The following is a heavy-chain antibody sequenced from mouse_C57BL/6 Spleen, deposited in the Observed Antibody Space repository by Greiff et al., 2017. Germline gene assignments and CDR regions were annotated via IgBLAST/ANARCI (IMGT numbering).Heavy chain of an antibody. CDR3: TRWDGYYYAMDY. Sequence: QVQLKESGAELVRPGASVTLSCKASGYTFTDYEMHWVKQTPVHGLEWIGAIDPETGGTAYNQKFKGKAILTADKSSSTAYMELRSLTSEDSAVYYCTRWDGYYYAMDYWGQGTSVTVSS. CDR1: GYTFTDYE. CDR2: IDPETGGT. J-gene: IGHJ4*01. D-gene: IGHD2-3*01. V-gene: IGHV1-15*01.